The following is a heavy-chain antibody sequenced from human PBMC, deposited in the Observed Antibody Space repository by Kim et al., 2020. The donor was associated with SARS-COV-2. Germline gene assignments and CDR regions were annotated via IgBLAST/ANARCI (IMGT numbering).Heavy chain of an antibody. V-gene: IGHV3-21*01. D-gene: IGHD6-19*01. J-gene: IGHJ4*02. CDR3: SRDFLGLSSGWWLFGY. Sequence: SVKGRFTISRDNAKNSLYMKMNSLRAEDTAVFYCSRDFLGLSSGWWLFGYWCQGTLVTVSS.